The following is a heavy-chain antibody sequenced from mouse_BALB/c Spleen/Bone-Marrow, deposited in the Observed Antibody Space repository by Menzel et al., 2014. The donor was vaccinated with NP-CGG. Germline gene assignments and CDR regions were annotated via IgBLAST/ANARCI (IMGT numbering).Heavy chain of an antibody. Sequence: VQLQQSGAELVKPGASVKLSCKASGYTFTSYYMYWVKQRPGQGLEWIGEINPSNGGADFNEKFKIKATLTVDKSSSTAYMQLNSLTSEDSAVYDCTTSRGYNWFAYWGQGTLVTGSA. D-gene: IGHD2-2*01. J-gene: IGHJ3*01. V-gene: IGHV1S81*02. CDR3: TTSRGYNWFAY. CDR1: GYTFTSYY. CDR2: INPSNGGA.